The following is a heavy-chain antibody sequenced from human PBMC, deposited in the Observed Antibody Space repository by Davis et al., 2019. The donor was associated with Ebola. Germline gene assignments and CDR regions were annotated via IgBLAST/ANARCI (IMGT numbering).Heavy chain of an antibody. J-gene: IGHJ4*02. CDR1: GFTFSSYG. CDR3: ARAGLAWEWLSHFDY. Sequence: PGGSLRLSCAASGFTFSSYGMHWVRQAPGKVLEWVAVIWYDGSNKYYADSVKGRFTISRDNSKNTLYLQMNSLRAEDTAVYYCARAGLAWEWLSHFDYWGQGTLVTVSS. V-gene: IGHV3-33*01. D-gene: IGHD3-3*01. CDR2: IWYDGSNK.